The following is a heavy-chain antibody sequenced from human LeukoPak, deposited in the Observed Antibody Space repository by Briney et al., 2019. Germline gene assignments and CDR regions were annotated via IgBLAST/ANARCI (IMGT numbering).Heavy chain of an antibody. D-gene: IGHD2-15*01. J-gene: IGHJ6*03. V-gene: IGHV3-23*01. Sequence: QPGGSLRLSCAASGFTFSSYAMSWVRQAPGKGLEWVSAISGSGGSTYYADSVKGRFTISRDNAKNSQHLELNSLRDDDTAVYYCARSPRYCTAGSCYNYMDVWGKGTTVTVSS. CDR3: ARSPRYCTAGSCYNYMDV. CDR2: ISGSGGST. CDR1: GFTFSSYA.